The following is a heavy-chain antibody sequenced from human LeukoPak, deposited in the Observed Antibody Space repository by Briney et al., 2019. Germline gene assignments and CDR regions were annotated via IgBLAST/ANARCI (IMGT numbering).Heavy chain of an antibody. V-gene: IGHV3-21*01. Sequence: GGSLRLSCAASGFTFSSYSMNWVRQAPGKGLEWVSSISSSSSYIYYADSVEGRFTISRDNAKNSLYLQMNSLRAEDTAVYYCARVSSSWYYFDYWGQGTLVTVSS. J-gene: IGHJ4*02. CDR1: GFTFSSYS. CDR3: ARVSSSWYYFDY. D-gene: IGHD6-13*01. CDR2: ISSSSSYI.